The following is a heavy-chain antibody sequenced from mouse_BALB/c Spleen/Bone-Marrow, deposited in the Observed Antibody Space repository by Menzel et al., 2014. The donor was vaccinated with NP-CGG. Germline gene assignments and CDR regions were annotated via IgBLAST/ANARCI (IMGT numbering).Heavy chain of an antibody. CDR1: GFTFTSYW. J-gene: IGHJ4*01. CDR2: IYPGSGNT. CDR3: TRSLGGAMDY. Sequence: GPELVRPGASVKLSCKASGFTFTSYWMHWVRQRPGQGLEWIGNIYPGSGNTNYDEKFKRKATLTVETSSNTAYTHLSSLTSEDSVVYYCTRSLGGAMDYWGQGTSVTVSS. V-gene: IGHV1S22*01. D-gene: IGHD4-1*01.